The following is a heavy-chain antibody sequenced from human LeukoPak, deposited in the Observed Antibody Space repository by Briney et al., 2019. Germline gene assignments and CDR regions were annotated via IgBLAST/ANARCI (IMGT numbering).Heavy chain of an antibody. Sequence: ASVKVSCKASGYTFTSYDINWVRQATGQGLEWMGWMNPNSGNTGYAQKFQGRVTMTRNTSISTAYMELSSLRSEDTAVYYCAYRRDLYYYYGMDVWGQGTTVTVSS. J-gene: IGHJ6*02. D-gene: IGHD1-26*01. CDR1: GYTFTSYD. V-gene: IGHV1-8*01. CDR2: MNPNSGNT. CDR3: AYRRDLYYYYGMDV.